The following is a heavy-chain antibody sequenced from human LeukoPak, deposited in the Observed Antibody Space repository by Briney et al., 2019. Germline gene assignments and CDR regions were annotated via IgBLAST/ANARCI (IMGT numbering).Heavy chain of an antibody. Sequence: SESLSLTCSVSGASINNDYWSSGREPPGEGVEWGGYIYYSGSANYNPSLKRRVTISVDTCKNQCSLRLSSVTAPDTRVYYSARGYYSWNYYYLFFMPVCGKRTSVTVSS. J-gene: IGHJ6*03. CDR1: GASINNDY. D-gene: IGHD2-21*01. CDR2: IYYSGSA. V-gene: IGHV4-59*01. CDR3: ARGYYSWNYYYLFFMPV.